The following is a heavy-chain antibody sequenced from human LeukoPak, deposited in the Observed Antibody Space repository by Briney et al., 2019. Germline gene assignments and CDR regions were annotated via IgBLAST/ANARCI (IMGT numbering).Heavy chain of an antibody. J-gene: IGHJ6*04. D-gene: IGHD3-10*02. CDR3: AELGITMIGGV. CDR2: IFSST. Sequence: PGGSLGLSCTVSGFTVSSNSMSWVRQAPGKGLEWVSFIFSSTHYSDSVKGRFTISRDNSKNSLYLQMNSLRAEDTAVYYCAELGITMIGGVWGKGTTVTISS. CDR1: GFTVSSNS. V-gene: IGHV3-53*01.